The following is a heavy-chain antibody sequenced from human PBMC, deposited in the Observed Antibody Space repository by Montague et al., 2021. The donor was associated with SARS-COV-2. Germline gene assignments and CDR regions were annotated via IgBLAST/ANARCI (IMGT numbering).Heavy chain of an antibody. V-gene: IGHV3-30*18. CDR3: AKDQIRLLELGAFDI. CDR2: IPDDGSNK. CDR1: GFTFSSYG. Sequence: SLRLSCAASGFTFSSYGMHWVRQAPGNGLEWVAVIPDDGSNKYYADSEKGRCTISRDNSKNTLYLQMNSLRAEDTAVYYCAKDQIRLLELGAFDIWGQGTMVTVSS. J-gene: IGHJ3*02. D-gene: IGHD3-3*01.